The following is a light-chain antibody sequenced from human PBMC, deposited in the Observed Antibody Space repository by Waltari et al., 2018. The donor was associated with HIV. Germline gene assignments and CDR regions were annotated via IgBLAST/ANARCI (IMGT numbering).Light chain of an antibody. CDR3: SSYAGSNNYV. Sequence: QSALTQPPSASGSPGQSVTISSPGTSSDVGGSHHVSWYHQHPGKAPKLMISEVSKRPSGVPDRFSGSKSGNTASLTVSGLQAEDEADYYCSSYAGSNNYVFGTGTKVTVL. J-gene: IGLJ1*01. CDR1: SSDVGGSHH. CDR2: EVS. V-gene: IGLV2-8*01.